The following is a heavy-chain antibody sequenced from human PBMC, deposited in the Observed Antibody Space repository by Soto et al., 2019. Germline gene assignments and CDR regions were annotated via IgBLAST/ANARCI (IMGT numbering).Heavy chain of an antibody. J-gene: IGHJ4*02. D-gene: IGHD2-21*01. CDR3: ARDFAWNYDY. V-gene: IGHV3-30-3*01. CDR1: GFSFSSYT. CDR2: MSKDGGLK. Sequence: QVHLVESGGGVVQPGGSLRLSCAASGFSFSSYTMHWVRQAPGQGLEWLSFMSKDGGLKDYADSVKGRFTISRDNSKNTLYLQMNGLRTEDSAIYYCARDFAWNYDYWGQGILVTVSS.